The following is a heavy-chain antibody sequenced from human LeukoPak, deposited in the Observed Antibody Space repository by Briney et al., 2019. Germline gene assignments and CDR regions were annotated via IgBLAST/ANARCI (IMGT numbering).Heavy chain of an antibody. V-gene: IGHV1-46*01. CDR2: ILPSGAGT. CDR3: VREGYYSSGSGDEKAFDH. CDR1: GYTFTPHY. Sequence: ASVTVSCKPSGYTFTPHYMHWVRQDPGHGLEWMGLILPSGAGTIYAQKLQRRLTITMDTSTSTVYMHLSSLGSEDTAIYFCVREGYYSSGSGDEKAFDHWAQGTLVTVSS. D-gene: IGHD3-10*01. J-gene: IGHJ5*02.